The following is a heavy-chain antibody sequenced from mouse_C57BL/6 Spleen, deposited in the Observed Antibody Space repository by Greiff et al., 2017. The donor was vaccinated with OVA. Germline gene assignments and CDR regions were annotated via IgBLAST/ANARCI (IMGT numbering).Heavy chain of an antibody. Sequence: EVQLQQSGPELVKPGASVKMSCKASGYTFTDYYMHWVKQSPGKSLEWIGYINPNNGGTSYNQKFKGTATLTVNKSSSTAYMELRSLTSEDSAVYYCARCGTPYAMGYWGQGTSVTVSS. V-gene: IGHV1-22*01. CDR1: GYTFTDYY. CDR2: INPNNGGT. J-gene: IGHJ4*01. CDR3: ARCGTPYAMGY. D-gene: IGHD1-1*02.